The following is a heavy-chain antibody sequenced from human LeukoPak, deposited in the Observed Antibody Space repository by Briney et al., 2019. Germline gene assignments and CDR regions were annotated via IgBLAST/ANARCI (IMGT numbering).Heavy chain of an antibody. CDR3: ATCYDILSGYTFDY. CDR1: GGSISRNNW. D-gene: IGHD3-9*01. V-gene: IGHV4-4*02. Sequence: PSETLSLTCTVSGGSISRNNWWSWVRQPPGKGLEWIGEIHDTGSTNYNPPLKSRVTMSLDKSKNQFSLNLNSVTAADTAVYYCATCYDILSGYTFDYWGQGTLVAVSS. J-gene: IGHJ4*02. CDR2: IHDTGST.